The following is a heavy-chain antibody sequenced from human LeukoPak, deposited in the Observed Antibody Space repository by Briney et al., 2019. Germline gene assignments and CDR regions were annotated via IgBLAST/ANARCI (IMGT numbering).Heavy chain of an antibody. V-gene: IGHV4-34*01. J-gene: IGHJ5*02. CDR3: ARAYYDFWSGYYTRWFDP. Sequence: SETLSLTCAVYGGSFSGYYWSWIRQPPGKGLEWIGEINHSGSTNYNPSLKSRVTISVDTSKNQSSLKLSSVTAADTAVYYCARAYYDFWSGYYTRWFDPWGQGTLVTVSS. CDR1: GGSFSGYY. CDR2: INHSGST. D-gene: IGHD3-3*01.